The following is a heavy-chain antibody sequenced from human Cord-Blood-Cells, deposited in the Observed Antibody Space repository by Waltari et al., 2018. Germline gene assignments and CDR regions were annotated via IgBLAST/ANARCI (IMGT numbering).Heavy chain of an antibody. D-gene: IGHD2-2*01. CDR2: SNPTSGGT. CDR3: ARARYCSSTSCYAFDI. J-gene: IGHJ3*02. V-gene: IGHV1-2*04. CDR1: GYTFTGYY. Sequence: QVQLVQSGAEVKKPGASVKVSCKASGYTFTGYYMHWVRQAPGQGLEWMAWSNPTSGGTNYAQKFQGWVTMTRDTSISTAYMELSRLRSDDTAVYYCARARYCSSTSCYAFDIWGQGTMVTVSS.